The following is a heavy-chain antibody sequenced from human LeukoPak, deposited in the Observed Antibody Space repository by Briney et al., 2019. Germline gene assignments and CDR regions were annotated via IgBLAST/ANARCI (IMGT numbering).Heavy chain of an antibody. Sequence: SETLSLTCTVSGGSISSGGYYWSWIRQHPGKGLEWIGYIYYSGSTYYNPSLKSRVTISVDTSKNQFSLKLSSVTAADTAVYYCARHSGSATYCSGGSCYVDYWGQGTLVTVSS. J-gene: IGHJ4*02. CDR1: GGSISSGGYY. CDR2: IYYSGST. D-gene: IGHD2-15*01. V-gene: IGHV4-31*03. CDR3: ARHSGSATYCSGGSCYVDY.